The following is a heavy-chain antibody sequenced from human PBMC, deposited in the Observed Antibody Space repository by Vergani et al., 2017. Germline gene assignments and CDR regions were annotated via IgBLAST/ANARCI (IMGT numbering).Heavy chain of an antibody. V-gene: IGHV3-21*02. CDR1: GFSFSSYS. J-gene: IGHJ4*01. Sequence: EVQLVESGGGLVKPGGSLRLSCAASGFSFSSYSMNWVRQAPGKGLEWVASISGSSSYVFYRDSVEGRFTITRDNAKKSVYLQMNSLRAEDTAIYYCVKEKIDLGSYFFDSWGHGILVTVSS. CDR3: VKEKIDLGSYFFDS. CDR2: ISGSSSYV. D-gene: IGHD2/OR15-2a*01.